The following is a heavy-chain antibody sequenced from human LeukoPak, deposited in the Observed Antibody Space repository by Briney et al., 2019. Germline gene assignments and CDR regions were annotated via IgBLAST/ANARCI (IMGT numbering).Heavy chain of an antibody. CDR1: GYRFTNYG. Sequence: ASVTVSCTAAGYRFTNYGFSRVRQAPGQGLGWMGWISAYSGDTNYAQNLQGSATMTTDTSASTAYMALRSLSSDDTAVYYCARDGAPEMATIKSGSDYWGQGTLVTVSS. D-gene: IGHD5-24*01. CDR3: ARDGAPEMATIKSGSDY. V-gene: IGHV1-18*01. J-gene: IGHJ4*02. CDR2: ISAYSGDT.